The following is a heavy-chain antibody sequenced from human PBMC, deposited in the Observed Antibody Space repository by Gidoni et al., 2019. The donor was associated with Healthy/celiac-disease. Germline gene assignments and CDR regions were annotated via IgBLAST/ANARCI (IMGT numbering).Heavy chain of an antibody. CDR3: ARSRAVENAFDI. V-gene: IGHV3-30-3*01. D-gene: IGHD1-26*01. J-gene: IGHJ3*02. CDR2: ISYDGSNK. Sequence: QVQLVESGGGVVQPGRSLRLSCAASGLPFSSYAMHWVRQAPGKGLEWVAVISYDGSNKYYADSVKGRFTISRDNSKNTLYLQMNSLRAEDTAVYYCARSRAVENAFDIWGQGTMVTVSS. CDR1: GLPFSSYA.